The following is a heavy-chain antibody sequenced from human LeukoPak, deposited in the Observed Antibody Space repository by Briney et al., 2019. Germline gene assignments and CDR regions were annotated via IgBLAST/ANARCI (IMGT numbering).Heavy chain of an antibody. V-gene: IGHV1-69*04. CDR1: GGTFSSYA. CDR3: ATTPPPYDFWSGLTRGNAFDI. Sequence: GASVKVSCKASGGTFSSYAISWVRQAPGQGLEWMGRIIPILGIANYAQKFQGRVTITADKSTSTAYMELSSLRSDDTAVYYCATTPPPYDFWSGLTRGNAFDIWGQGTMVTVSS. CDR2: IIPILGIA. D-gene: IGHD3-3*01. J-gene: IGHJ3*02.